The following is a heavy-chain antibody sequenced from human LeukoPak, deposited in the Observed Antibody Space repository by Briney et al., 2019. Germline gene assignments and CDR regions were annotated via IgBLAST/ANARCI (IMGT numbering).Heavy chain of an antibody. Sequence: SETLSLTCAVSGGSISSSHWWSWVRQPPGKGLERIGEIYHSGSTNYNPSLKSRVTISVDKSKNQFSLKLSSVTAADTAVYYCARDGGLGHCSSTSCPGDGMDVWGQGTTVTVSS. CDR2: IYHSGST. CDR1: GGSISSSHW. V-gene: IGHV4-4*02. J-gene: IGHJ6*02. CDR3: ARDGGLGHCSSTSCPGDGMDV. D-gene: IGHD2-2*03.